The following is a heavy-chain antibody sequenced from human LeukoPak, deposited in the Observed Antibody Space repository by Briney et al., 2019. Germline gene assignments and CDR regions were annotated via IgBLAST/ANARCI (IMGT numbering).Heavy chain of an antibody. Sequence: GGSLRLSCAASGFTFSTFPMTWVRQAPGRGLEWISSISNDGGRIYHADSVKGRFTISRDNSKSTLSLQMNSLRAEDTALYYCAKYVLVTGADAFDIWGQGMMVTVSS. CDR3: AKYVLVTGADAFDI. CDR2: ISNDGGRI. J-gene: IGHJ3*02. V-gene: IGHV3-23*01. CDR1: GFTFSTFP. D-gene: IGHD2-8*02.